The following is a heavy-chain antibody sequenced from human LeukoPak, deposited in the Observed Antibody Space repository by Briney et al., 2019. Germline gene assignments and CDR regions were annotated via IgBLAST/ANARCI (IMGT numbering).Heavy chain of an antibody. D-gene: IGHD2-2*01. CDR2: NYYSGST. CDR3: ARGRGGVPVYNWFDP. CDR1: GGSISSSSYY. Sequence: SETLSLTCTVSGGSISSSSYYWSWIRQPPGKGLEWIGSNYYSGSTYYNPSLKSRVTISVDTSKNQFSLKLSSVTAADTAVYYCARGRGGVPVYNWFDPWGQGTLVTVSS. J-gene: IGHJ5*02. V-gene: IGHV4-39*07.